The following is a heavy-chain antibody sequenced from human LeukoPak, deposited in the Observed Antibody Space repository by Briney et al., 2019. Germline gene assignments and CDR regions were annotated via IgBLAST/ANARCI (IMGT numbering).Heavy chain of an antibody. CDR2: ISYDGSNK. CDR1: GFTFSRYG. V-gene: IGHV3-30*04. D-gene: IGHD3-16*01. J-gene: IGHJ4*02. Sequence: GGSLRLSCAASGFTFSRYGMHWVRQAPGKGLEWVTAISYDGSNKYYADSVKGRFTISRDNSKNTVSLQMESLRAEDTALYYCAKDYAVGSIDYWGQGTLVTVSS. CDR3: AKDYAVGSIDY.